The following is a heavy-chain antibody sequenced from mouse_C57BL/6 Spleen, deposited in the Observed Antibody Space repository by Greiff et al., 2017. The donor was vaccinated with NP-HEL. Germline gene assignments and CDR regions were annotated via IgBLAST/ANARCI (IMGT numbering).Heavy chain of an antibody. Sequence: VQLKESGPGLVKPSQSLSLTCSVTGYSITSGYYWNWIRQFPGNKLEWMGYISYDGSNNYNPSLKNRISITRDTSKNQFFLKLNSVTTEDTATYYCARPPTTVVEDWYFDVWGTGTTVTVSS. CDR1: GYSITSGYY. CDR3: ARPPTTVVEDWYFDV. J-gene: IGHJ1*03. D-gene: IGHD1-1*01. V-gene: IGHV3-6*01. CDR2: ISYDGSN.